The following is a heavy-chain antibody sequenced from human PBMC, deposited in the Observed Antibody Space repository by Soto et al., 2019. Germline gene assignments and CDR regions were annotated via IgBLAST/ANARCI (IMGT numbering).Heavy chain of an antibody. CDR3: AKGWDVKYFDY. CDR1: GASLLSSY. Sequence: SETLSLTCSVSGASLLSSYWSWVRQPAGKGLEWIGHIFSSGRTSYNPSLKSRLTMSIDPSMNVFSLNLSSVTAADTAVYYCAKGWDVKYFDYWGRGTLVTVSS. J-gene: IGHJ4*02. V-gene: IGHV4-4*07. CDR2: IFSSGRT. D-gene: IGHD1-26*01.